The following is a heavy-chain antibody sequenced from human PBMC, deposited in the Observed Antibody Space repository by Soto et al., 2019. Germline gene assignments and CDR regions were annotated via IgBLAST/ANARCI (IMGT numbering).Heavy chain of an antibody. V-gene: IGHV1-18*01. J-gene: IGHJ4*02. CDR3: ARGIKEVPGFDW. CDR1: GYTFTNFG. Sequence: ASVKVSCKASGYTFTNFGISWVRQAPGQGLEWMGWISAYNGNTNYAQNFQGRVTMTTDTSTSTAYMELRSLRSDDTAVYYCARGIKEVPGFDWGGEGSLVTVP. CDR2: ISAYNGNT. D-gene: IGHD3-10*01.